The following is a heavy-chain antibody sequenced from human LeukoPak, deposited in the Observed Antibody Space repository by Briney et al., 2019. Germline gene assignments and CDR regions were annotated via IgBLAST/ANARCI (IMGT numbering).Heavy chain of an antibody. J-gene: IGHJ4*02. CDR3: CLLDY. CDR2: ISYDGSNK. CDR1: GFTFSSYA. V-gene: IGHV3-30*04. D-gene: IGHD3-16*01. Sequence: GGSLRLSCAASGFTFSSYAMHWVRQAPGKGLEWVAVISYDGSNKYYADSVKGRFTISRDNSKNTLYLQTNSLRAEDTAVYYCCLLDYWGQGTLVTVSS.